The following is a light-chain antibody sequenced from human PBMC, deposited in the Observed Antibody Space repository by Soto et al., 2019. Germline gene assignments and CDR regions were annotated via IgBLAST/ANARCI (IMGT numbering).Light chain of an antibody. V-gene: IGKV3-20*01. Sequence: EIVLTQSPGTLSLSPGERATLSCRASQSVSSSYLAWYQQKPGQAPRFLIYGASYRATGIPDRFSGSGSGTEFTLTISSLQPDDSATYYCQHYSLYSPWSFGQGTKVDIK. CDR3: QHYSLYSPWS. CDR2: GAS. CDR1: QSVSSSY. J-gene: IGKJ1*01.